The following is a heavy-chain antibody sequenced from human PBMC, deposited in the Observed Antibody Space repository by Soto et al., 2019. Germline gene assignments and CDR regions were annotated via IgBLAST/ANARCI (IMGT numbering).Heavy chain of an antibody. CDR1: GGSISSYY. CDR3: ARSYSSSWYRFDY. CDR2: IYYSGST. Sequence: SETLSLTCTVSGGSISSYYWSWIRQPPGKGLEWIGSIYYSGSTYYNPSLKSRVTISVDTSKNQFSLKLSSVTAADTAVYYCARSYSSSWYRFDYWGQGTLVTVS. J-gene: IGHJ4*02. V-gene: IGHV4-59*05. D-gene: IGHD6-13*01.